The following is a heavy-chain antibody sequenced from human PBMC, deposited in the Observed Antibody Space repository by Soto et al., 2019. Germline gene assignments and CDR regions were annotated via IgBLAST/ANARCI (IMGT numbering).Heavy chain of an antibody. D-gene: IGHD6-13*01. V-gene: IGHV3-23*01. J-gene: IGHJ4*02. CDR3: AKDKVNSSTWPYYFDY. CDR1: GFTFSSYA. Sequence: GGSLRLSCVASGFTFSSYAMSWVRQAPGKGLEWVSAINGSGSRTYYADSVKGRFTISRDNSNNTLYLQMNSLRAEDTALYYCAKDKVNSSTWPYYFDYWGQGTLVTVSS. CDR2: INGSGSRT.